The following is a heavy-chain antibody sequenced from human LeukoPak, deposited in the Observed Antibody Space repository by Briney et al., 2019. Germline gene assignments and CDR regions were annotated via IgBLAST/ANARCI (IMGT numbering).Heavy chain of an antibody. J-gene: IGHJ3*02. CDR3: AKAKEGQWLGIDAFDI. Sequence: PGGSLRLSCAASGFTFSSYWMSWVRQAPGKGLEWVSYISSSSSTIYYADSVKGRFTISRDSSKNTLYLQMNSLRGEDTAVYYCAKAKEGQWLGIDAFDIWGQGTMVTVSS. CDR1: GFTFSSYW. D-gene: IGHD6-19*01. CDR2: ISSSSSTI. V-gene: IGHV3-48*01.